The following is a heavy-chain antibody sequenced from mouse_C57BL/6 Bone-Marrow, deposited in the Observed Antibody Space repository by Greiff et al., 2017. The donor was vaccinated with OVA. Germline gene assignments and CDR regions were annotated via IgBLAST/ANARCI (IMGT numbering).Heavy chain of an antibody. CDR1: GFSFTNYG. CDR3: AKNQDGYYWYCDV. V-gene: IGHV2-5*01. D-gene: IGHD2-3*01. J-gene: IGHJ1*03. Sequence: VQLQQSGPGLVQPSQSLSITCTVSGFSFTNYGVHWVRQSPGKGLEWLGLIWRDGSTDTNAAFMSSLSLTKDNSKSQVLFKMNSLQADDTAIYYCAKNQDGYYWYCDVWGTGTTVTVSA. CDR2: IWRDGST.